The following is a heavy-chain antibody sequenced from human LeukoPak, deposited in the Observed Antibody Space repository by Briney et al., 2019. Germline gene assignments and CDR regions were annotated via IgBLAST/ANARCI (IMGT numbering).Heavy chain of an antibody. CDR1: GGTFSSYA. D-gene: IGHD4/OR15-4a*01. CDR2: IIPIFGTA. J-gene: IGHJ4*02. Sequence: ASVKVSCKASGGTFSSYAISWVRQAPGQGLEWMGGIIPIFGTANYAQKFQGRVTLSTDTSISAAYMELSSLISDDTAMYYCVREGNEVLTKNFDHWGQGALVTVSS. CDR3: VREGNEVLTKNFDH. V-gene: IGHV1-69*05.